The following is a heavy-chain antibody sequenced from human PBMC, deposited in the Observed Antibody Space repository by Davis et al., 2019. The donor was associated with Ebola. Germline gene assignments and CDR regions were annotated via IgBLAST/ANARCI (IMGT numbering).Heavy chain of an antibody. J-gene: IGHJ4*02. CDR1: GGTFSSYA. Sequence: SVKVSCKASGGTFSSYAISWVRQAPGQGLEWMGGIIPIFGTANYAQKFQGRVTITADESTSTAYMELSSLRSEDTAVYYCARGLYPDTAMGLDYWGQGTLVTVSS. D-gene: IGHD5-18*01. CDR3: ARGLYPDTAMGLDY. CDR2: IIPIFGTA. V-gene: IGHV1-69*13.